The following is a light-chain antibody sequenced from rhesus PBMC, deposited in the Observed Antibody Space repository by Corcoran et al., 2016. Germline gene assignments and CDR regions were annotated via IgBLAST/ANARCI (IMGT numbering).Light chain of an antibody. CDR3: LQSSNWPYS. J-gene: IGKJ2*01. CDR1: QSVSSY. CDR2: GAS. Sequence: EIVMTQSPATLALSPGERATLSCRASQSVSSYLAWYQQKPGQVPRLLIYGASSRATGIPDRFSGSGSGTEFTLTISSLEHEDVGVYFCLQSSNWPYSFGQGTKVEIK. V-gene: IGKV3-24*04.